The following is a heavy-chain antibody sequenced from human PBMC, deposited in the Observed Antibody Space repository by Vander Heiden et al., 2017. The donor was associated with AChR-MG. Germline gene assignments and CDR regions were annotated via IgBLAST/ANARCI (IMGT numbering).Heavy chain of an antibody. J-gene: IGHJ4*02. D-gene: IGHD1-26*01. CDR3: TTGSGSLY. V-gene: IGHV3-15*01. CDR2: IRSKADGGTT. CDR1: GFRFTNAW. Sequence: EVQLVESGGGLVKPGGSLRISCAASGFRFTNAWITWVRQAPGKGLEWVALIRSKADGGTTDYIAPVKGRFTISRDDSKNTLYLEMNSLRTEDTAIYSCTTGSGSLYWGQGTLVTVSS.